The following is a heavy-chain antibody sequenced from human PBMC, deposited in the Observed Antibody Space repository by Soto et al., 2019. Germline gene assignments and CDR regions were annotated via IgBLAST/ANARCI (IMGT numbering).Heavy chain of an antibody. CDR1: GGSFSGFS. CDR3: ARGYCSGGSCYQSTGGYYFDY. V-gene: IGHV4-34*01. D-gene: IGHD2-15*01. J-gene: IGHJ4*02. CDR2: INHSGST. Sequence: SETLSLTCAVYGGSFSGFSWSWIRQPPGKGLEWIGEINHSGSTNYNPSLKSRVTISVDTSKNQFSLKLSSVTAADTAVYYCARGYCSGGSCYQSTGGYYFDYWGQGTLVTVSS.